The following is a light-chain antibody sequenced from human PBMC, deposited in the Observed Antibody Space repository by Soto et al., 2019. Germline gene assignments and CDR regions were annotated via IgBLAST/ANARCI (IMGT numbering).Light chain of an antibody. V-gene: IGLV2-8*01. CDR1: SNDGGGYGY. CDR3: SSYTGGNPSYV. CDR2: EVT. J-gene: IGLJ1*01. Sequence: QSVLTQPPSASGSPGQAVTISCAGTSNDGGGYGYVSWYQQHPGKAPKLMIYEVTILPSGVSDRFSGSKSGNTASLTVSGLQAEDEADYYCSSYTGGNPSYVFGTGTKVTVL.